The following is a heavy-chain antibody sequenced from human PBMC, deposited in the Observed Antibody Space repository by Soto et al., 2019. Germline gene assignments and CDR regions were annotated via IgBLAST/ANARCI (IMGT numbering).Heavy chain of an antibody. V-gene: IGHV3-30-3*01. CDR2: ISYDGSNK. D-gene: IGHD2-8*01. J-gene: IGHJ6*02. CDR1: GFTFSSYA. CDR3: ARDRGRCTNGVCYRGYYYYGMDV. Sequence: GGSLSLSCAASGFTFSSYAMHWVRQAPGKGLEWVAVISYDGSNKYYADSVKGRFTISRDNSKNTLYLQMYSLRAEDTAVYYCARDRGRCTNGVCYRGYYYYGMDVWGQGTTVTVSS.